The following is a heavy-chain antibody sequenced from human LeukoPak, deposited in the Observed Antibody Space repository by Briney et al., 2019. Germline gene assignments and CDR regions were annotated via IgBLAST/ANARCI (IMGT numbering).Heavy chain of an antibody. V-gene: IGHV1-24*01. CDR3: ARVGGSGSREDY. CDR1: GYTLTELS. CDR2: FDPEDGET. D-gene: IGHD3-10*01. Sequence: ASVKVSCKVSGYTLTELSMHWVRQAPGKGLEWMGGFDPEDGETIYAQKFQGRVTMTEDTSTDTAYMELSSLRSEDTAVYYCARVGGSGSREDYWGQGTLVTVSS. J-gene: IGHJ4*02.